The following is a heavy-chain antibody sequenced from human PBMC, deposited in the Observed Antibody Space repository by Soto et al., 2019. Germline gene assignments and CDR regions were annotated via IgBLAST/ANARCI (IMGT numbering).Heavy chain of an antibody. D-gene: IGHD3-10*01. CDR1: GFTFDDYG. V-gene: IGHV3-20*04. Sequence: GGSLRLSCAASGFTFDDYGMSWVRQAPGKGLEWVSGINWNGGSTGYADSVKGRFTISRDNAKNSLYLQMNSLRAEDTAFYYCAREQDREFAPEFYWFDPWGQGTLVTVSS. J-gene: IGHJ5*02. CDR3: AREQDREFAPEFYWFDP. CDR2: INWNGGST.